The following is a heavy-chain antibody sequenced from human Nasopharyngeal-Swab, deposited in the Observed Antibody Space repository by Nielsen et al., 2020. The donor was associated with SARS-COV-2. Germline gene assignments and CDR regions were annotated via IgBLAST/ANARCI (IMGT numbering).Heavy chain of an antibody. CDR2: IIPIFGTA. D-gene: IGHD2-15*01. CDR3: AKGLSGYCSGGSCYPDY. J-gene: IGHJ4*02. Sequence: SVKVSCKASGGTFSSYAISWVRQAPGQGLEWMGGIIPIFGTANYAQKFQGRVTITADESTSTAYMELSSLRAEDTAVYYCAKGLSGYCSGGSCYPDYWGQGTLVTVSS. V-gene: IGHV1-69*13. CDR1: GGTFSSYA.